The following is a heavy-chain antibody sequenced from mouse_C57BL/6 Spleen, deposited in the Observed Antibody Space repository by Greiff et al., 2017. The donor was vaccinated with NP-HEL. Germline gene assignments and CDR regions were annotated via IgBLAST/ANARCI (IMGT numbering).Heavy chain of an antibody. CDR3: ARENDGYYGDFDY. J-gene: IGHJ2*01. D-gene: IGHD2-3*01. CDR2: ISDGGSYT. Sequence: EVQLQESGGGLVKPGGSLKLSCAASGFTFSSYAMSWVRQTPEKRLEWVATISDGGSYTYYPDNVKGRFTISRDNAKNNLYLQMSHLKSEDTAMYYCARENDGYYGDFDYWGQGTTLTVSS. V-gene: IGHV5-4*01. CDR1: GFTFSSYA.